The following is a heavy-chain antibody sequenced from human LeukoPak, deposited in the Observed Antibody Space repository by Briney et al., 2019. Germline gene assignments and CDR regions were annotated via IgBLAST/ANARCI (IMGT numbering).Heavy chain of an antibody. CDR1: GLTFSTSP. CDR2: SGTSGDT. J-gene: IGHJ6*02. CDR3: AKVILAARQYYYFGMDV. V-gene: IGHV3-23*01. Sequence: PGGSLRLSCAASGLTFSTSPMNWVRLAPGNRLEWVSTSGTSGDTYYADSVKGRFTISRDNSKSTCYLGMNSLKAEDTAVYYCAKVILAARQYYYFGMDVWGQGTTVSV. D-gene: IGHD2-15*01.